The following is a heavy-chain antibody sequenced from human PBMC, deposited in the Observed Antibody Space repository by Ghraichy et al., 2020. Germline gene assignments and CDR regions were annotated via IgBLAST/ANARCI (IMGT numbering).Heavy chain of an antibody. J-gene: IGHJ4*02. CDR3: ARGTTMIVVARCFDY. CDR2: ISSNGGST. Sequence: GGSLRLSCAASGFTFSSYAMHWVRQAPGKGLEYVSAISSNGGSTYYANSVKGRFTISRDNSKNTLYLQMGSLRAEDMAVYYCARGTTMIVVARCFDYWGQGTLVTVSS. CDR1: GFTFSSYA. V-gene: IGHV3-64*01. D-gene: IGHD3-22*01.